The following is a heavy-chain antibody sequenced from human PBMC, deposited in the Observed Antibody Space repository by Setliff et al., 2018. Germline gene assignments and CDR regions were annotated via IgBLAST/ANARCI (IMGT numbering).Heavy chain of an antibody. CDR1: GDSISSRPFY. CDR2: IYTSWST. D-gene: IGHD3-3*01. Sequence: SETLSLTCTVSGDSISSRPFYWGWFRQPAGKELEWIGQIYTSWSTIYNPSLKSRATILLDTSKNQFSLTLTSVTAADTAVYYCARMTGFQYIDVWGKGTTVTVSS. J-gene: IGHJ6*03. V-gene: IGHV4-61*09. CDR3: ARMTGFQYIDV.